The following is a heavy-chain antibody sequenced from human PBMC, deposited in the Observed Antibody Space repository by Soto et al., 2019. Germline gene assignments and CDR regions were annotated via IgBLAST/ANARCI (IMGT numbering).Heavy chain of an antibody. CDR2: ISYDGSNK. J-gene: IGHJ6*02. CDR3: AKDQGPGYSSGRNYYYYYYGMDV. V-gene: IGHV3-30*18. CDR1: GFTFSSYG. Sequence: QVQLVESGGGVVQPGRSLRLSCAASGFTFSSYGMHWVRQAPGKGLEWVAVISYDGSNKYYADSVKGRFTIYRDNSKNTLYLQMNSLRAEDTAVYYCAKDQGPGYSSGRNYYYYYYGMDVWGQGTTVTVSS. D-gene: IGHD6-19*01.